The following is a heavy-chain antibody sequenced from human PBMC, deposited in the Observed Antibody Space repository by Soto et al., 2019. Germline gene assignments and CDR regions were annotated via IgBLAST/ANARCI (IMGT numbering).Heavy chain of an antibody. Sequence: QVQLVESGGGVVQPGRSLRLSCAASGFTFSSYGMHWVRQAPGKGLEWVAVIWYDGSNKYYADSVKGRFTISRDNSKNTLYLQMNSLRAEDTAVYYCARDTHYYDSSGHKGAFDIWGQGTMVTVSS. CDR2: IWYDGSNK. J-gene: IGHJ3*02. D-gene: IGHD3-22*01. CDR3: ARDTHYYDSSGHKGAFDI. V-gene: IGHV3-33*01. CDR1: GFTFSSYG.